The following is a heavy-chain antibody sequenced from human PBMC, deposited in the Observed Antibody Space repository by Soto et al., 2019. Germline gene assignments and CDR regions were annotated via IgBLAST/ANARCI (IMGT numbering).Heavy chain of an antibody. CDR2: IIPIFGSA. D-gene: IGHD3-16*01. J-gene: IGHJ5*02. V-gene: IGHV1-69*15. CDR1: GGTFSNYA. CDR3: AKDGGKDGVFGNWFDP. Sequence: QVQLVQSGAEVKKPGSSVKVSCKASGGTFSNYAITWVRQAPGQGLEWLGRIIPIFGSANYAQKFQGRVTITADESTTTASMELSSLRSDDTAVYYCAKDGGKDGVFGNWFDPWGQGTLVTVSS.